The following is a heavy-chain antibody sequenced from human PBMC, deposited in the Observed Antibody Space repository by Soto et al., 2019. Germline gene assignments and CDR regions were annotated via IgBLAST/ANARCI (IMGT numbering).Heavy chain of an antibody. CDR1: GGSISSGGYY. CDR3: ARAAHYSSPFRWFDP. Sequence: SETLSLTCTVSGGSISSGGYYWSWIRQHPGKGLEWIGYIYYSGSTYYNTSLKSRVTISVDTSKNQFSLKLSSVTAADTAVYYCARAAHYSSPFRWFDPWGQGTLVTVSS. V-gene: IGHV4-31*03. J-gene: IGHJ5*02. D-gene: IGHD6-13*01. CDR2: IYYSGST.